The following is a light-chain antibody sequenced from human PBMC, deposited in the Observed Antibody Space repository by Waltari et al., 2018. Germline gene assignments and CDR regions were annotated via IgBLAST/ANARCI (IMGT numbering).Light chain of an antibody. CDR1: PSVGRS. CDR3: QHYVRLPVT. Sequence: EIVLTQSPGTLSLSPGERATLSCGASPSVGRSLGWYQQKPGRAPRLLLYDASSRATGIPDRFSGSGFGTDFSLTISRLEPEDFAVYYCQHYVRLPVTFGQGTKVEIK. V-gene: IGKV3-20*01. CDR2: DAS. J-gene: IGKJ1*01.